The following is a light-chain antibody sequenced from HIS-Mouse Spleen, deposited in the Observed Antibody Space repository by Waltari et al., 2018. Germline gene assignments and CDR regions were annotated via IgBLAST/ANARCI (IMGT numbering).Light chain of an antibody. V-gene: IGLV3-10*01. J-gene: IGLJ2*01. CDR3: YSTDSSGNQV. CDR1: ALPKKY. CDR2: EDS. Sequence: SYELTQPPSVSVSPGQTARITCPGDALPKKYAYWYQQKSGQAPVLVIYEDSKRPPGIPERFSGSSSGTMATLTISGAQVEDEADYYCYSTDSSGNQVFGGGTKLTVL.